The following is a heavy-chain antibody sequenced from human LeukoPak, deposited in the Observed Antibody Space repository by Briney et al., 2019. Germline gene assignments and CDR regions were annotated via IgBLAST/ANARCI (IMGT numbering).Heavy chain of an antibody. CDR3: ARAGAVVDNWFDP. CDR2: MNPNSGNT. Sequence: ASVKVSCKASGYTFTSYDINWVRQATGQGLEWMGWMNPNSGNTGYAQKLQDRVTMTTDTSTTTAYMELRSLRSDDTAVYYCARAGAVVDNWFDPWGQGTLVTVSS. D-gene: IGHD2-15*01. V-gene: IGHV1-8*02. J-gene: IGHJ5*02. CDR1: GYTFTSYD.